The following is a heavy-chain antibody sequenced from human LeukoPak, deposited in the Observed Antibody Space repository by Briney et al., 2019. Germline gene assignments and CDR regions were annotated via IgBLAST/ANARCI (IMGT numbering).Heavy chain of an antibody. D-gene: IGHD2-21*02. V-gene: IGHV1-69*13. Sequence: SVKVSCKASGGTFSSYAISWVRQAPGQGREWMGGIIPIFGTANYAQKLQGRVTITADESTSTAYMELSSLRSEDTAVYYCARARWRYCGGDCPWRDAFDIWGQGTMVTVSS. CDR3: ARARWRYCGGDCPWRDAFDI. J-gene: IGHJ3*02. CDR1: GGTFSSYA. CDR2: IIPIFGTA.